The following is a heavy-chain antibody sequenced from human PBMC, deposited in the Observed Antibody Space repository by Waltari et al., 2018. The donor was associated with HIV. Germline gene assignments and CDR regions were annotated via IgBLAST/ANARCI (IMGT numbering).Heavy chain of an antibody. Sequence: LVESGGGVVKTGGSIRLTCEASGFELRHYSMNWVRQSPRRGLEWGGAIRRGDNEKHYLDSVRGRFAISRDISESSVYLQMESLKEDDTATYFCVRDDPGYGPIDYWGQGTLVTV. J-gene: IGHJ4*02. D-gene: IGHD3-16*01. CDR1: GFELRHYS. CDR2: IRRGDNEK. V-gene: IGHV3-7*03. CDR3: VRDDPGYGPIDY.